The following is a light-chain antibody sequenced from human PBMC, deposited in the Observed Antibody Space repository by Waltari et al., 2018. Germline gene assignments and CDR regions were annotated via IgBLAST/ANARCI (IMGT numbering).Light chain of an antibody. J-gene: IGKJ2*01. V-gene: IGKV1-39*01. Sequence: DIQMTQSPSSLSASVGDRVTITCRASQNIYTYLNWYQQKTRKAPKLMIRAASSLQSGVPSRFSGSGSGSDFTLTISSLQPEDFATYYCQQSYNTPPYTFGQGTKLEI. CDR1: QNIYTY. CDR3: QQSYNTPPYT. CDR2: AAS.